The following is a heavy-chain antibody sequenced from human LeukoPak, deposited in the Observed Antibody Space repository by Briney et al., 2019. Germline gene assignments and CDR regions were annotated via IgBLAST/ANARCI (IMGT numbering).Heavy chain of an antibody. Sequence: GGSLRLSCAASEFTLSSYAMHWVRQAPGKGLEYVSAISSNGGSTYYANSVKGRFTIPRDNSKNTLYLQMGSLRAEDMAVYYCARDNGCSGGSCYATNFDYWGQGTLVTVSS. CDR3: ARDNGCSGGSCYATNFDY. CDR2: ISSNGGST. CDR1: EFTLSSYA. J-gene: IGHJ4*02. D-gene: IGHD2-15*01. V-gene: IGHV3-64*01.